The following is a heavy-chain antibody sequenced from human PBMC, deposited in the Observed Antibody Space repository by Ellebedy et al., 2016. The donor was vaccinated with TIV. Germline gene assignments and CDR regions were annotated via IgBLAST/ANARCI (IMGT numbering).Heavy chain of an antibody. CDR3: ARVSLAGDFFDY. D-gene: IGHD6-13*01. V-gene: IGHV4-4*07. J-gene: IGHJ4*02. CDR2: IYTTGSG. CDR1: GGSIRGYY. Sequence: MPSETLSLTCTVSGGSIRGYYWRRIRQPAGKGMEWIGRIYTTGSGDYNPSLQSRVTMSVDTSKNQFSLHLRSVTAADTAVYFCARVSLAGDFFDYWGQGTLVAVSS.